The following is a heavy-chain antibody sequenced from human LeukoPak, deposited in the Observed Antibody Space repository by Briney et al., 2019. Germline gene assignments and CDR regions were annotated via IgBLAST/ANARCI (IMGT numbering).Heavy chain of an antibody. D-gene: IGHD1-26*01. CDR2: IYTSGST. J-gene: IGHJ6*03. Sequence: MPSETLSLTCTVSGGSISSYYWSWIRQPPGKGLEWIGYIYTSGSTNYNPSLKSRVTISVDTSKNQFSLKLSSVTAADTAVYCCASSSGSYYYYYYYMDVWGKGTTVTVSS. CDR1: GGSISSYY. V-gene: IGHV4-4*09. CDR3: ASSSGSYYYYYYYMDV.